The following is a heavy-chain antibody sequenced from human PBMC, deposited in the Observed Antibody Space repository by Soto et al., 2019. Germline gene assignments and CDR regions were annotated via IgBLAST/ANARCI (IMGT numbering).Heavy chain of an antibody. CDR1: RYTFTGYY. Sequence: ASVKVSCKASRYTFTGYYMHWVRQAPGQGLEWMGWINPNSGGTNYAQKFQGRVTMTRDTSISTAYMELSRLRSDDTAVYYCAKSTDGSYYYYYYGMDVWGQGTTVTVSS. D-gene: IGHD1-26*01. CDR2: INPNSGGT. J-gene: IGHJ6*02. V-gene: IGHV1-2*02. CDR3: AKSTDGSYYYYYYGMDV.